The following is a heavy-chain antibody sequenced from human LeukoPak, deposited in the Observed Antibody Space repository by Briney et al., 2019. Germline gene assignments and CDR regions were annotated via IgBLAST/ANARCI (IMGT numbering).Heavy chain of an antibody. J-gene: IGHJ4*02. CDR2: INWNGGST. CDR3: AREGYCSSTSCYTFDY. CDR1: GFTFSTYW. Sequence: PGGSLRLSCAASGFTFSTYWMHWVRQAPGKGLEWVSGINWNGGSTGYADSVKGRFTISRDNAKNSLYLQMNSLRAEDTALYYCAREGYCSSTSCYTFDYWGQGTLVTVSS. D-gene: IGHD2-2*02. V-gene: IGHV3-20*04.